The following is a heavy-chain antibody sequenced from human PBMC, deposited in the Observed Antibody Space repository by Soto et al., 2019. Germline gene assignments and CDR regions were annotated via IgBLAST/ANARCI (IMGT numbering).Heavy chain of an antibody. V-gene: IGHV1-8*01. J-gene: IGHJ6*02. CDR3: ARGNPFNYAGFDV. CDR2: MNAKSGDT. Sequence: ASVNVSCKASGYTFSDVDINWLRQASGQGPEWMGWMNAKSGDTFFAQRFQGKFNMTWDTSLSTAYMEVGSLTSDDTAMYYCARGNPFNYAGFDVWGQGTTVTVSS. CDR1: GYTFSDVD. D-gene: IGHD3-16*01.